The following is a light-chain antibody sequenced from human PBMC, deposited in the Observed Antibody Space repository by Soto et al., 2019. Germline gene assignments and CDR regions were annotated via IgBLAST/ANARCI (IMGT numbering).Light chain of an antibody. J-gene: IGKJ1*01. CDR2: AAS. CDR3: QQLNSYPWT. CDR1: QSISSW. Sequence: IQMTQSPSTLSASVGDRVTITCRASQSISSWLSWYQQKPGKAPKLLIYAASTLQSGVPSRFSGSGSGTEFTLTISSLQPEDFATYYCQQLNSYPWTFGQGTKVDI. V-gene: IGKV1-5*01.